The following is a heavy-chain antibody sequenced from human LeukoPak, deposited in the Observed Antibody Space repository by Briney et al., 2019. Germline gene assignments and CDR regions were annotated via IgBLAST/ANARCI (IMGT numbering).Heavy chain of an antibody. J-gene: IGHJ6*02. Sequence: PSETLSLTCTVSGGSISSYYWSWIRQPPGKGLEWIGYIYYIGSTTYNPSLKSRVTISVDPSKNQFSLKLSSVTAADTAVYYCARFYGYYPFYYYYYYGMDVWGQGTTVTVSS. V-gene: IGHV4-59*01. D-gene: IGHD4-17*01. CDR2: IYYIGST. CDR1: GGSISSYY. CDR3: ARFYGYYPFYYYYYYGMDV.